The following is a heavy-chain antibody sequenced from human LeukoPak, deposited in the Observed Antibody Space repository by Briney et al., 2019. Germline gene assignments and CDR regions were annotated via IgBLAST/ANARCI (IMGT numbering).Heavy chain of an antibody. D-gene: IGHD3-3*01. CDR3: ARDGASGYLADY. Sequence: VASVTLLCKASGYTLTGYYMHWVRQAPGQGLEWMGWINPNSGGTNYAQKFQGRVTMTRDTSISTAYMELSRLGSDDTAVYYCARDGASGYLADYWGQGTLVTVSS. CDR1: GYTLTGYY. J-gene: IGHJ4*02. CDR2: INPNSGGT. V-gene: IGHV1-2*02.